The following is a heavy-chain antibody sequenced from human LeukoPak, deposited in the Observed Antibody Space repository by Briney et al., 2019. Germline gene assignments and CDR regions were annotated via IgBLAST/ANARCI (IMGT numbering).Heavy chain of an antibody. D-gene: IGHD1-20*01. CDR2: IRGSGGST. CDR1: GFTFSSYA. CDR3: AKLGITGTTFYDY. J-gene: IGHJ4*02. Sequence: PGGSLRLSCAASGFTFSSYAMSWVRQAPGKGLEWVSAIRGSGGSTYYADSVKGRFTISRDNSKNTLYLQMNSLRAEDMAVYYCAKLGITGTTFYDYWGQGTLVTVSS. V-gene: IGHV3-23*01.